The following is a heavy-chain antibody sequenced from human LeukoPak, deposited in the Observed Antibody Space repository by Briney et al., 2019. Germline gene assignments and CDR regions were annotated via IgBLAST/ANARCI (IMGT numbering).Heavy chain of an antibody. CDR2: IYYSGST. V-gene: IGHV4-59*08. CDR3: ARQAAAGLDY. J-gene: IGHJ4*02. D-gene: IGHD6-13*01. CDR1: GGSISSYY. Sequence: SETLSLTCTVSGGSISSYYWSWIRQPPGKGLEWIGYIYYSGSTNYNPSLKSRVTISVDTSKNQFSLKLSSVTAADTAVYYCARQAAAGLDYWGQGTLVTVSS.